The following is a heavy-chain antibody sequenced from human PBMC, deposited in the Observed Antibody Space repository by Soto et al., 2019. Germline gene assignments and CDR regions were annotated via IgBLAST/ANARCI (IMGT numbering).Heavy chain of an antibody. V-gene: IGHV4-34*01. CDR1: GGSFSGYY. J-gene: IGHJ4*02. Sequence: SETLSLTCAVYGGSFSGYYWSWIRQPPGKGLEWIGEINHSGSTNYNPSLKSRVTISVDTSKNQFSLKLSSVTAADTAVYYCARPHYDILTGYYRYFDYWGQGTLVTVSS. D-gene: IGHD3-9*01. CDR3: ARPHYDILTGYYRYFDY. CDR2: INHSGST.